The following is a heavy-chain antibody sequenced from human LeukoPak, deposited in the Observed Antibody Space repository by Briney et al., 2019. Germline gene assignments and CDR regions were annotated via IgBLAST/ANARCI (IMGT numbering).Heavy chain of an antibody. J-gene: IGHJ4*02. CDR1: GFTFSNYA. V-gene: IGHV3-21*01. CDR2: ISSSSSYI. D-gene: IGHD6-13*01. Sequence: KSGGSLRLSCAASGFTFSNYAMNWVRQAPGKGLEWVSSISSSSSYIYYADSVKGRFTISRDNAKNSLYLQMNSLRAEDTAVYYCARGTQSWYGDYWGQGTLVTVSS. CDR3: ARGTQSWYGDY.